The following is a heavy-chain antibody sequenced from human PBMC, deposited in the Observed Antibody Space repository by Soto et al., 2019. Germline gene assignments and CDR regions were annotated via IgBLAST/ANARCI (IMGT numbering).Heavy chain of an antibody. J-gene: IGHJ4*02. Sequence: QVQLVESGGGVVQPGTSLRLSCAASGFSFSSYGMHWVRQVPGKGLEWVAVIWHDGINKDYADSVKGRFTVSRDNSKSTWYLQMNSLRAEDMAVYYCARDWGGDEPMELGGPGTLVTVSS. D-gene: IGHD2-21*02. V-gene: IGHV3-33*01. CDR2: IWHDGINK. CDR1: GFSFSSYG. CDR3: ARDWGGDEPMEL.